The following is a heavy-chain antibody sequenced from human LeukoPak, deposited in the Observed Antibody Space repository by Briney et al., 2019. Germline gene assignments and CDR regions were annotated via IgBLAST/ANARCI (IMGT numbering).Heavy chain of an antibody. V-gene: IGHV3-64*01. J-gene: IGHJ3*02. D-gene: IGHD3-22*01. Sequence: GGSLRLSCAASGFTFSSYAMHWVRQAPGKGLEYVSAISSNGGSTYYANSVKGRFTISRDNSKNTLYLQMGSLRAEDMAVYYCARDGGGDSSGYYFRPGAFDIWGQGTMVTVSS. CDR3: ARDGGGDSSGYYFRPGAFDI. CDR1: GFTFSSYA. CDR2: ISSNGGST.